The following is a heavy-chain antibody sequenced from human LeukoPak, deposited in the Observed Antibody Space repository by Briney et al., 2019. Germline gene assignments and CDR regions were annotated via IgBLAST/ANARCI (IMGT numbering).Heavy chain of an antibody. J-gene: IGHJ4*02. Sequence: SETLPLTCAVSMDSTNGNYWSWVRQSPGKGLEWIGEVHRSGSTNYQPSLKSRVTISIDRSKDQISLDLTSVTAADTAVYYCAREIFNAPTPGAYWGQGILVTVSS. CDR1: MDSTNGNY. V-gene: IGHV4-4*02. CDR3: AREIFNAPTPGAY. D-gene: IGHD2-15*01. CDR2: VHRSGST.